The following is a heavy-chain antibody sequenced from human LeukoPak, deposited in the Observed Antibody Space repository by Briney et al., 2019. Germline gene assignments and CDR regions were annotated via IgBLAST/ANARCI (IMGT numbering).Heavy chain of an antibody. CDR2: INSDGSST. CDR1: GFTFSSYA. Sequence: GSLRLSCAASGFTFSSYAMSWVRQAPGKGLVWVSRINSDGSSTSYADSVKGRFTISRDNAKNTLYLQMNSLRAEDTAVYYCASTDYGDTFDYWGQGTLVTVSS. D-gene: IGHD4-17*01. CDR3: ASTDYGDTFDY. J-gene: IGHJ4*02. V-gene: IGHV3-74*01.